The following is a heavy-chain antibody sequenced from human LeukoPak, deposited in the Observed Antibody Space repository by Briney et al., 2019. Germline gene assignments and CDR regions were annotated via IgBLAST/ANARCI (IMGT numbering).Heavy chain of an antibody. Sequence: PGGSLRPSCAASGFTFSSYAMSWVRQAPGKGLEWVSSISSSSSNIYYADSLRGRFTISRDNAKNSLYLQMNSLRAEDTAVYYCTSSTAGRWYRDSHYFDYWGQGILVTVSS. CDR2: ISSSSSNI. D-gene: IGHD4-23*01. CDR3: TSSTAGRWYRDSHYFDY. V-gene: IGHV3-21*01. J-gene: IGHJ4*02. CDR1: GFTFSSYA.